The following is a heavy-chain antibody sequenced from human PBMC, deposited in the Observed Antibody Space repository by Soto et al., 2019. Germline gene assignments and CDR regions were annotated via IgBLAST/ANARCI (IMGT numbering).Heavy chain of an antibody. J-gene: IGHJ4*02. CDR3: ARQVFDDFWGGKDNYFYY. V-gene: IGHV5-51*01. D-gene: IGHD3-3*01. CDR1: VYSFPNYY. CDR2: IYPGDSNT. Sequence: GESLKSSCQGSVYSFPNYYIGWVRQMAGKGLEWMGIIYPGDSNTRYTPSFQDQVTISADMSINTAYLQWSSLKASDTAMYYCARQVFDDFWGGKDNYFYYWGQGTLVTVS.